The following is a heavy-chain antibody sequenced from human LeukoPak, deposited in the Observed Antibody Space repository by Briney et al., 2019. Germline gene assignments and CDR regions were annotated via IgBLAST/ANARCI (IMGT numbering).Heavy chain of an antibody. J-gene: IGHJ5*02. V-gene: IGHV3-7*01. CDR1: GFTFTTYW. CDR3: AKLGGTARFDP. CDR2: IKQDGSEK. Sequence: LPGGSLRLSCGASGFTFTTYWMSWVRQAAGRGLEWVANIKQDGSEKYYVDSVKGRFTISTDNAKNSLYLQMTTLRAEDTAMYYCAKLGGTARFDPWGQGTLVTVSS. D-gene: IGHD1-7*01.